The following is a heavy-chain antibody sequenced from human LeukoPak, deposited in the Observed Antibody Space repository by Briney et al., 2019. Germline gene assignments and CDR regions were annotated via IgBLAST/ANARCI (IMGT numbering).Heavy chain of an antibody. J-gene: IGHJ5*02. Sequence: PSETLSLTWVVYAGSLSGYYCSWVRQPPGKGLEWIGEINKIGSTNYNPSLKSRVIISEDTSKNHFSLKLSSVTAADTAVYYCARGMGYSSSYPFDAWGQGTLVIVSS. V-gene: IGHV4-34*01. CDR2: INKIGST. D-gene: IGHD6-13*01. CDR1: AGSLSGYY. CDR3: ARGMGYSSSYPFDA.